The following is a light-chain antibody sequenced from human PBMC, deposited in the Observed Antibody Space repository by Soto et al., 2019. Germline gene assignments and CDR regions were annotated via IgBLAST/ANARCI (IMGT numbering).Light chain of an antibody. CDR1: KLGDKF. Sequence: SYELTQPPSLSVSPGQTASITCSGDKLGDKFACWYQQRSGQSPVLVIYQGTKRPSGIPERFSGSNSGNTATLTISGTQAMDEADYYCQAWDSRTVLFRGGTKLTVL. J-gene: IGLJ2*01. CDR2: QGT. CDR3: QAWDSRTVL. V-gene: IGLV3-1*01.